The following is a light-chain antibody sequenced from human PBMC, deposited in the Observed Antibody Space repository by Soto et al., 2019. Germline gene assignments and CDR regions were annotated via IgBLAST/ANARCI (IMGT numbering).Light chain of an antibody. CDR1: QSLDSW. CDR2: DAS. CDR3: QQYDTFPT. Sequence: DIQMTQSPSTLSASVGDRVTITCRASQSLDSWLAWYQQKPGKAPKLLIFDASSLQRWVPSRFTGSGSGTEFTVTTTSLQPDDFATYYCQQYDTFPTFGQGTKVEIK. V-gene: IGKV1-5*01. J-gene: IGKJ1*01.